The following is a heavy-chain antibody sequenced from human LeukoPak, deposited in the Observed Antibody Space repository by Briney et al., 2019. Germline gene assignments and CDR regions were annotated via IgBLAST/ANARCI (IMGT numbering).Heavy chain of an antibody. V-gene: IGHV4-39*01. Sequence: PSETLSLTCTVSGGSISSSSYYWGWIRQPPGKGLEWIGSIYYSGSTYYNPSLKSRVTISVDTSKNQFSLKLSSVTAADTAVYYCARRSYNSPLRYWGQGTLVTVSS. D-gene: IGHD3-10*01. CDR2: IYYSGST. CDR1: GGSISSSSYY. J-gene: IGHJ4*02. CDR3: ARRSYNSPLRY.